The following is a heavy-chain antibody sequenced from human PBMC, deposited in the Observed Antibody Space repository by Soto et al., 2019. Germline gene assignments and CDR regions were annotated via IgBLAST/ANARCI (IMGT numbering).Heavy chain of an antibody. Sequence: GGSLSLSCAASGFTFSSYAMHWVRQAPGKGLEWVAVISYDGSNKYYADSVKGRFTISRDNSKNTLYLQMNSLRAEDTAVYYCARKDCISTSCYDNWNYVFDYWGQGTLVTVSS. CDR3: ARKDCISTSCYDNWNYVFDY. V-gene: IGHV3-30-3*01. D-gene: IGHD2-2*01. J-gene: IGHJ4*02. CDR2: ISYDGSNK. CDR1: GFTFSSYA.